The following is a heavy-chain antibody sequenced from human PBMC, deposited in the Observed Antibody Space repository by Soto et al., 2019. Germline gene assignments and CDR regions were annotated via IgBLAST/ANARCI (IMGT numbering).Heavy chain of an antibody. J-gene: IGHJ4*02. D-gene: IGHD3-22*01. V-gene: IGHV4-31*03. CDR1: GGSISSGGYY. CDR2: IYYSGIT. CDR3: AGDKYYYDCSGQGRYFDY. Sequence: PSETLSLTCTVSGGSISSGGYYWSWIRQHPGKGLEWIGYIYYSGITYYTPSLKSRVTISVDTSKNQFSLKMSSVTAADTSVYYCAGDKYYYDCSGQGRYFDYWGQGTLVTVSS.